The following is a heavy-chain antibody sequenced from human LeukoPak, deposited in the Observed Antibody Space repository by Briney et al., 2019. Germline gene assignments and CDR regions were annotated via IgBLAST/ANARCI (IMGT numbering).Heavy chain of an antibody. J-gene: IGHJ4*02. V-gene: IGHV1-3*04. D-gene: IGHD6-19*01. CDR3: ARDPHSSGWFDYFDS. CDR2: INTGNGNT. Sequence: ASVQVSCQASGYTFTSYAMHWVRQAPGQRLEWMGWINTGNGNTKYSQKFQGRVTITRDTSASTAYMELSSLRSEDTAVYYCARDPHSSGWFDYFDSWGQGTLVTVSS. CDR1: GYTFTSYA.